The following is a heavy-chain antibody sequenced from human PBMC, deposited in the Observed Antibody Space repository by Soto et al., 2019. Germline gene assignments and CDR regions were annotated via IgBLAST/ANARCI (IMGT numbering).Heavy chain of an antibody. Sequence: LSLTCTVSGGSIGSGLYYWSWIRQHPGKGLEWIGYISDSGTTYYSPSLQSRLSMSVDTSNNNFSLKLASVTAADTAVYYCATSVRAGRWFDSWGPGNLVTVSS. CDR2: ISDSGTT. D-gene: IGHD3-10*01. CDR3: ATSVRAGRWFDS. CDR1: GGSIGSGLYY. V-gene: IGHV4-31*03. J-gene: IGHJ5*01.